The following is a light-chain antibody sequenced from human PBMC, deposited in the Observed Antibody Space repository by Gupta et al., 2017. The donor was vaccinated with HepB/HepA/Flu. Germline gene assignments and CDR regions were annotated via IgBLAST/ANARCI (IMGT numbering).Light chain of an antibody. V-gene: IGLV4-69*01. CDR3: QTWGTGTLWV. CDR1: SGHSSYA. Sequence: QLVLTQSPSASASLGASVKLTCTMSSGHSSYAIAWHQQQPEKGPRYLMKLNSDGSHSKGDGIPDRFSGSSSRAERYLTISSLQSEDEADYYCQTWGTGTLWVFGGGTKLTVL. CDR2: LNSDGSH. J-gene: IGLJ3*02.